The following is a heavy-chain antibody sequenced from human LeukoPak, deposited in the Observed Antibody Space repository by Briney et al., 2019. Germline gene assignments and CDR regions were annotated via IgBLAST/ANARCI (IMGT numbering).Heavy chain of an antibody. J-gene: IGHJ4*02. CDR1: GGSISSGSYY. CDR3: ASGSSSSGGEGY. CDR2: IYTSGST. V-gene: IGHV4-61*02. D-gene: IGHD6-6*01. Sequence: PSETLSLTCTVSGGSISSGSYYWSWIRQPAGKGLEWIGRIYTSGSTNYNPSLKSRVTISVDTSKNQFSLKLSSVTAADTAVYYCASGSSSSGGEGYWGQGTLVTVSS.